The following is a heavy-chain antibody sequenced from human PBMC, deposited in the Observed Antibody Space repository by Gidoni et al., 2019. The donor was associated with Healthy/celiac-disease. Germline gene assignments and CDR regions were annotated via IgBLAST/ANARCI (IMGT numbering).Heavy chain of an antibody. D-gene: IGHD6-13*01. J-gene: IGHJ4*02. CDR3: ARESIAAAGKGFDY. CDR1: GFIFSSYS. V-gene: IGHV3-48*04. CDR2: ISSSSSTI. Sequence: EVQLVESGGGLVQPGGSLGLSGAASGFIFSSYSMKWVRQAPGKGLEWVSYISSSSSTIYYADSVKGRFTISRDNAKNSLYLQMNSLRAEDTAVYYGARESIAAAGKGFDYWGQGTLVTVSS.